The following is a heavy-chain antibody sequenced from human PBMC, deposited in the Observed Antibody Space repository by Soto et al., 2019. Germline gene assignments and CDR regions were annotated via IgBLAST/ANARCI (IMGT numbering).Heavy chain of an antibody. D-gene: IGHD3-9*01. CDR3: ARDRYFDSYSFDY. J-gene: IGHJ4*02. V-gene: IGHV3-30-3*01. CDR1: GFTFTAFA. Sequence: QVQLVESGGGVVQPGRSLSLSCAASGFTFTAFAMHWVRQAPGKGLEWVAIISYDGGDTHYADSVKGRLTISRDNSKKTVYLQMNSLRPEDTAVYYCARDRYFDSYSFDYWGQGTLVTVSS. CDR2: ISYDGGDT.